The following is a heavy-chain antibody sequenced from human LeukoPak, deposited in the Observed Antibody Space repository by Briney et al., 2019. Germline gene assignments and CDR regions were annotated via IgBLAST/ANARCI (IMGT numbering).Heavy chain of an antibody. CDR2: VKQDGSEK. CDR1: GFTFNNNA. Sequence: PGGSLRLSCATSGFTFNNNAMSWVRQAPGKGLEWVANVKQDGSEKYYVDSVKGRFTISRDNAKNSLYLQMNTLRAEDTAVYYCARRRAVIPNTWFDLWGQGTLVTVSS. CDR3: ARRRAVIPNTWFDL. J-gene: IGHJ5*02. V-gene: IGHV3-7*05. D-gene: IGHD3-22*01.